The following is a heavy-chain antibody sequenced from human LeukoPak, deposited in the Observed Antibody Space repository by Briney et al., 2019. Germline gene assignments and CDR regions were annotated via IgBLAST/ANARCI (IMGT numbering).Heavy chain of an antibody. CDR3: ASSWVGYSSSWYGGYFDY. CDR1: GGTFSSYA. Sequence: GASVKVSCKASGGTFSSYAISWVRQAPGQGLEWMGGIIPISGTANYAQKFQGRVTITADESTSTAYMELSSLRSEDTAVYYCASSWVGYSSSWYGGYFDYWGQGTLVTVSS. J-gene: IGHJ4*02. D-gene: IGHD6-13*01. CDR2: IIPISGTA. V-gene: IGHV1-69*01.